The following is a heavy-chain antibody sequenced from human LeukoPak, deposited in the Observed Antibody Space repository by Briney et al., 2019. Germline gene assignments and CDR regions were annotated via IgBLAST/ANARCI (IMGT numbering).Heavy chain of an antibody. V-gene: IGHV3-64*02. CDR2: IGGDGLTT. Sequence: GGSLRLSCAASGFTLGSYSMHWVRQAPGKGPEFVSVIGGDGLTTFYADSVKDRFTISRDNSKSTLYLEMGSLRAEDMAVYYCAREGGGSGLWYYDLWGRGTLVTVSS. D-gene: IGHD1-26*01. J-gene: IGHJ2*01. CDR1: GFTLGSYS. CDR3: AREGGGSGLWYYDL.